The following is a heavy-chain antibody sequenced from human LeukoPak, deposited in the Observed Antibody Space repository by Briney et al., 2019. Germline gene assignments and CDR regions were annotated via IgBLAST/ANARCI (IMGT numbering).Heavy chain of an antibody. D-gene: IGHD3/OR15-3a*01. J-gene: IGHJ6*02. V-gene: IGHV1-8*01. CDR2: MNPNSGNT. CDR1: GYTFTSYD. CDR3: ARRGTGYYIYGMDV. Sequence: ASVKVSCKASGYTFTSYDINWVRQATGQGLEWMGWMNPNSGNTGYAQKFQGRVTMTTDTSTSTAYMELRSLRSDDTAVYYCARRGTGYYIYGMDVWGQGTTVTVSS.